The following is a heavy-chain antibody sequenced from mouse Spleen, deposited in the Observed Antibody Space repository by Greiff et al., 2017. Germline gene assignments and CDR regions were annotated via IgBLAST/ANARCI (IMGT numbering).Heavy chain of an antibody. D-gene: IGHD2-4*01. J-gene: IGHJ3*01. CDR2: ISSGGSYT. V-gene: IGHV5-9-2*01. CDR3: ARHSGRITTGSWFAY. Sequence: VKLQEAGGGLVKPGGSLKLSCATSGFTFKSYGMSWVCQTPGERLEWVATISSGGSYTYYPDSVKGRFTISRDNAKNTLYLQMSSLRSEDTAMYYCARHSGRITTGSWFAYWGQGTLVTVSA. CDR1: GFTFKSYG.